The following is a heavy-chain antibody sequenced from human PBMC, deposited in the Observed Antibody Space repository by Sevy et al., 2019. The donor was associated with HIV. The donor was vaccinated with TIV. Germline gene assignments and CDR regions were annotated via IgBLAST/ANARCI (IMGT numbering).Heavy chain of an antibody. J-gene: IGHJ4*02. CDR3: AKGGSSSPYYFDY. Sequence: GGSLRLSCAASGFTFSSYAMSWVRQAPGKGLEWVSAISGSRGSTYYADSVKGRFTISRDNSKNTLYLQMNSLRAEDTAVYYCAKGGSSSPYYFDYWGQGTLVTVSS. V-gene: IGHV3-23*01. CDR1: GFTFSSYA. D-gene: IGHD6-13*01. CDR2: ISGSRGST.